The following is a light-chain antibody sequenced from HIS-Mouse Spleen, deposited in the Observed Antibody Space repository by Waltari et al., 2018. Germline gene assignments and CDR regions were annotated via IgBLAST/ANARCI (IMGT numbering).Light chain of an antibody. CDR3: YSTDSSGNHRV. V-gene: IGLV3-10*01. Sequence: SYELTQPPSVSVSPGQTARITCSGDALPKKYAYWYKQKSGQAPVLVIYEDSKRPYGIPERFSGSSSGTMATLTISGAQVEDEADYYCYSTDSSGNHRVFGGGTKLTVL. CDR2: EDS. J-gene: IGLJ2*01. CDR1: ALPKKY.